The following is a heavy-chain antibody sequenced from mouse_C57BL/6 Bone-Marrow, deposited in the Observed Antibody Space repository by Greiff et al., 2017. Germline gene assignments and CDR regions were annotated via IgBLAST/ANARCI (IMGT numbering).Heavy chain of an antibody. Sequence: QVQLQQPGAELVMPGASVKLSCKASGYTFTSYWMHWVKQRPGQGLEWIGEIDPSDSYTNYNQKFKGKSTLTVDKSSSTAYMQLSSLTSEDSAVYYCARAPGYYGSGYWGQGTTLTVSS. D-gene: IGHD1-1*01. J-gene: IGHJ2*01. CDR1: GYTFTSYW. V-gene: IGHV1-69*01. CDR2: IDPSDSYT. CDR3: ARAPGYYGSGY.